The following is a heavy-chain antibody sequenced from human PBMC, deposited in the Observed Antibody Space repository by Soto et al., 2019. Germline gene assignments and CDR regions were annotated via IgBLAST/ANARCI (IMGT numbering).Heavy chain of an antibody. V-gene: IGHV1-69*01. D-gene: IGHD6-13*01. Sequence: QAQVVQSGAEVRKPGSSVKLSCKASEGTFNSYAIAWVRQAPGQGLEWMGGIIPYYNTLNYAQKFQDRVTSTADDSTNTVYMELSSLRSDDTAVYFCASGASRWYPYFLDSWAQGTLVTVSS. CDR1: EGTFNSYA. J-gene: IGHJ4*02. CDR2: IIPYYNTL. CDR3: ASGASRWYPYFLDS.